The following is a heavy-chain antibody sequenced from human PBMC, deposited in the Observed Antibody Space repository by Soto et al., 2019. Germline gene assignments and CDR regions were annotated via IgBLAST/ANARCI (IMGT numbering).Heavy chain of an antibody. CDR1: GGSISSGDYY. CDR3: ARESFGSGSKGWNWFDP. J-gene: IGHJ5*02. CDR2: IYYSGST. Sequence: PSETLSLTCTVSGGSISSGDYYWSWIRQPPGKGLEWIGYIYYSGSTYYNPSLKSRVTISVDTSKNQFSLKLSSVTAADTAVYYCARESFGSGSKGWNWFDPWGQGTLVTVSS. V-gene: IGHV4-30-4*01. D-gene: IGHD3-10*01.